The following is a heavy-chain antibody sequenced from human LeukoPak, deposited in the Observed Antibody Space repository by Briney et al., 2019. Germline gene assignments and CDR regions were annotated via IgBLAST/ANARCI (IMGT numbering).Heavy chain of an antibody. CDR3: AYEGTNYDSSGYH. J-gene: IGHJ5*02. D-gene: IGHD3-22*01. CDR2: INPSGGST. Sequence: ASVKVSCKASGYTFTSYYMHWVRQAPGQGLEWMGIINPSGGSTSYAQKFQGRVTMTRDTSTSTVYMELSSLRSEDTAVYYCAYEGTNYDSSGYHWGQGTLVTVSS. CDR1: GYTFTSYY. V-gene: IGHV1-46*01.